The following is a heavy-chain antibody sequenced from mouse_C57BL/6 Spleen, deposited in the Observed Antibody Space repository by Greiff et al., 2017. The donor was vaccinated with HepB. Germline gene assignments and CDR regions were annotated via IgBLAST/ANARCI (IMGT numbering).Heavy chain of an antibody. CDR2: IRNKANGYTT. Sequence: EVMLVESGGGLVQPGGSLSLSCAASGFTFTDYYMSWVRQPPGKALEWLGFIRNKANGYTTEYSASVKGRFTISRDNSQSILYLQMNALRAEDSATYYCARYHSNWSYYYAMDYWGQGTSVTVSS. CDR3: ARYHSNWSYYYAMDY. CDR1: GFTFTDYY. V-gene: IGHV7-3*01. J-gene: IGHJ4*01. D-gene: IGHD4-1*01.